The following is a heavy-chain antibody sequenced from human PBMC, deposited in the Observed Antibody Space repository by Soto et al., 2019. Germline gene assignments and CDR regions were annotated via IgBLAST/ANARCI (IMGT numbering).Heavy chain of an antibody. J-gene: IGHJ4*02. CDR1: GGSISSSSDY. Sequence: SETMSLTCTVSGGSISSSSDYWGWIHQPPGKGLEWIGSIYYSGSTYYNPSLKSRVTISVDTSKNQFSLKLSSVTAADTAVYYCARLPDILTGYYKGYWGQGTLVTVSS. V-gene: IGHV4-39*01. CDR2: IYYSGST. D-gene: IGHD3-9*01. CDR3: ARLPDILTGYYKGY.